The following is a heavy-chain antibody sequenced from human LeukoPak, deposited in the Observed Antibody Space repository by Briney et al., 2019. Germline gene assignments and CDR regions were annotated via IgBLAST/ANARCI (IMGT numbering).Heavy chain of an antibody. Sequence: ASVKVSCKASGYNFGSYGISWVRQAPGQGLKWMGWISSLSGDTKYAQNFQGRVSMTTDTFTSTAYMELRTLRSDDTAVYYCARDDKILSGADYQAFDYWGQGTLLTVSS. CDR1: GYNFGSYG. J-gene: IGHJ4*02. V-gene: IGHV1-18*01. CDR2: ISSLSGDT. CDR3: ARDDKILSGADYQAFDY. D-gene: IGHD7-27*01.